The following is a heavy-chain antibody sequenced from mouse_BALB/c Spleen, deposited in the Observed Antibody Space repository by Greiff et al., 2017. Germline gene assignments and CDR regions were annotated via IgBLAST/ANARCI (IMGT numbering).Heavy chain of an antibody. CDR2: ISYSGST. CDR1: GYSITSDYA. Sequence: VQLQQSGPGLVKPSQSLSLTCTVTGYSITSDYAWNWVRQFPGNKLEWMGYISYSGSTSYNPSLKSRISITRDTSKNQFFLQLNSVTTEDTATYDGARERYYDYDGDAMDYWGQGTSVTVSS. V-gene: IGHV3-2*02. D-gene: IGHD2-4*01. J-gene: IGHJ4*01. CDR3: ARERYYDYDGDAMDY.